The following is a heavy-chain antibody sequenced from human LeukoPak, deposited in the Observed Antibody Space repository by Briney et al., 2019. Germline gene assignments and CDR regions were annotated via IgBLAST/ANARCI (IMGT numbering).Heavy chain of an antibody. CDR1: GFTFSSYA. CDR2: ISGSGGST. J-gene: IGHJ4*02. D-gene: IGHD6-13*01. Sequence: QSGGSLRLSCAASGFTFSSYAMSWVRQAPGKGLEWVSAISGSGGSTYYADSVKGRFTISRDNSKNTLYLQMNSLRAEDTAVYYCARSGIAAAGFDYWGQGTLFTVSS. CDR3: ARSGIAAAGFDY. V-gene: IGHV3-23*01.